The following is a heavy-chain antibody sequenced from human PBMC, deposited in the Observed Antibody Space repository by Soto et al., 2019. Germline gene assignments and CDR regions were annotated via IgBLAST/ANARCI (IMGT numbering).Heavy chain of an antibody. CDR1: GGSISSYY. CDR3: ARRWGPGIDY. J-gene: IGHJ4*02. V-gene: IGHV4-59*08. D-gene: IGHD3-10*01. CDR2: IYYSGST. Sequence: QVQLQESGPGLVKPSETLSLTCTVSGGSISSYYWSWIRQPPGKGLEWIGYIYYSGSTNYNPSLKSRVTISVDTSKNQFSLKLSSVTAADTAVYYCARRWGPGIDYWGQGTLVTVSS.